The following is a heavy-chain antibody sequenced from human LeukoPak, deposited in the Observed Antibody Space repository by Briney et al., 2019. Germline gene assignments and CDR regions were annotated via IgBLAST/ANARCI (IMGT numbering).Heavy chain of an antibody. Sequence: ASVKVSCKASGYTFTGYYMNWVRQAPGQGLEWMGRINPNTGGTNYAQNFQGSVTMTRDTSITTVYMELSRLRSDDTAVYYCARVGDGLNDGFDILGQGTMVTVSS. CDR3: ARVGDGLNDGFDI. CDR1: GYTFTGYY. CDR2: INPNTGGT. D-gene: IGHD5-24*01. V-gene: IGHV1-2*06. J-gene: IGHJ3*02.